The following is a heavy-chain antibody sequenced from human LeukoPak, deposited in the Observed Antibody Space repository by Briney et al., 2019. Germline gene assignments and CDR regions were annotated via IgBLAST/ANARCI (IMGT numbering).Heavy chain of an antibody. D-gene: IGHD4-17*01. CDR1: GFTFSSYA. J-gene: IGHJ4*02. CDR3: ARGETVTEDY. CDR2: ISRDSNYI. V-gene: IGHV3-21*01. Sequence: GGSLRLSCAASGFTFSSYAMSWVRQAPGKGLEWVSSISRDSNYIYYADSMKGRFTISRDNAKNSLYLQMNSLRAEDTAVYYCARGETVTEDYWGQGTLVTVSS.